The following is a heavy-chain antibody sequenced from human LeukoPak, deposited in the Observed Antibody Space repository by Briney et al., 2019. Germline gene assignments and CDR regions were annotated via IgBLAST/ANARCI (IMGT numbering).Heavy chain of an antibody. V-gene: IGHV4-39*01. J-gene: IGHJ4*02. CDR1: GGSIISSSYY. CDR3: ARRIGGSSRSDY. D-gene: IGHD6-13*01. Sequence: PSGTLSLTCTVSGGSIISSSYYWVWIRQPPGKGLEWIGNTHSSGTTHYDPSLRSRVTISLDMSKNQFSLTLTSVTATDTAVYYCARRIGGSSRSDYWGQGTLVSVSS. CDR2: THSSGTT.